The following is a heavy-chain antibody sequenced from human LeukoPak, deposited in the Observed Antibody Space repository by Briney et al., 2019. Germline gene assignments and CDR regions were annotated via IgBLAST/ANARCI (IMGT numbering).Heavy chain of an antibody. CDR2: IYTSGNT. CDR3: ARHSSGWYDY. Sequence: SETLSLTCTVSGGSISSYYWSWIRQPPGKGLEWIGYIYTSGNTNYNPSLKSRVTISVDTSKNQFSLKLSSVTAADTAVYYCARHSSGWYDYWGQGTLVTVSS. V-gene: IGHV4-4*09. J-gene: IGHJ4*02. D-gene: IGHD6-19*01. CDR1: GGSISSYY.